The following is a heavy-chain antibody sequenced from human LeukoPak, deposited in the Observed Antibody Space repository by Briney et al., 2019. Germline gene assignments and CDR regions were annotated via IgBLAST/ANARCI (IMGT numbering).Heavy chain of an antibody. CDR3: ARDNSVEDTAWWFDP. CDR1: GYTFTSYY. CDR2: INPSGGST. V-gene: IGHV1-46*01. J-gene: IGHJ5*02. Sequence: ASVKVSCKASGYTFTSYYMHWVRQAPGQGLEWMGIINPSGGSTSYAQKFQGRVTMTRDMSTSTDYMELSSLRSEDTAVYYCARDNSVEDTAWWFDPWGQGTPVTVSS. D-gene: IGHD4-23*01.